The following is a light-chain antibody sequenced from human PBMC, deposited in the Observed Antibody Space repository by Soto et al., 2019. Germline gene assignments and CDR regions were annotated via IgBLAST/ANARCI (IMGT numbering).Light chain of an antibody. CDR2: KAS. CDR3: QQYKSYPLT. Sequence: DIQMTQSPSTLSASVGDRVTVTCRASQSISSWLAWYQQKPGKAPKVLIYKASSLESGVPSRFSGSGSGTEFTLTISSLQPGDFETYYCQQYKSYPLTFGGGTMV. CDR1: QSISSW. J-gene: IGKJ4*01. V-gene: IGKV1-5*03.